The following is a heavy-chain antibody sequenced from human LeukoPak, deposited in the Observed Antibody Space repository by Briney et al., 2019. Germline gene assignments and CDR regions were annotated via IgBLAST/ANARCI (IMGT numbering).Heavy chain of an antibody. V-gene: IGHV4-4*07. D-gene: IGHD2-21*02. Sequence: PSETLSLICTVSGGSISSYYRSWIRQAAGKGLEWIGRIYTSGSTDYNPSLESRVTMSVDMSKNQFSLKLSSVTAADTAVYYCARVGGIVVVTEDAFDIWGQGTMVTVSS. CDR3: ARVGGIVVVTEDAFDI. CDR2: IYTSGST. CDR1: GGSISSYY. J-gene: IGHJ3*02.